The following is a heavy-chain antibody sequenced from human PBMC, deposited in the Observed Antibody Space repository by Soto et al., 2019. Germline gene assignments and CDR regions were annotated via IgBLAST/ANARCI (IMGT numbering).Heavy chain of an antibody. CDR2: LTSDGRTP. CDR1: GFTFGNYW. Sequence: SLRLSCAASGFTFGNYWMHWVRQAPGKGPEWVSRLTSDGRTPYYADSVKGRFTVSRDNAKNTLYLQMNSLRAEDTAVYYCARAEVDYWGPGTLVTVSS. V-gene: IGHV3-74*01. J-gene: IGHJ4*02. CDR3: ARAEVDY.